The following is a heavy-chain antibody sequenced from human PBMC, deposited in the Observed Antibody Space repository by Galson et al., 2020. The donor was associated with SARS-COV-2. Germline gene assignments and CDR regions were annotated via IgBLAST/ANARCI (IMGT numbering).Heavy chain of an antibody. D-gene: IGHD3-22*01. J-gene: IGHJ4*02. Sequence: GGSLRLSCAASGFTFSSYAMHWVRQAPGKGLEWVAVISYDGSNKYYADSVKGRFTISRDNSKNTLYLQMNSLRAEDTAVYYCARRGIVVLDYWGQGTLVTVSS. V-gene: IGHV3-30*04. CDR1: GFTFSSYA. CDR3: ARRGIVVLDY. CDR2: ISYDGSNK.